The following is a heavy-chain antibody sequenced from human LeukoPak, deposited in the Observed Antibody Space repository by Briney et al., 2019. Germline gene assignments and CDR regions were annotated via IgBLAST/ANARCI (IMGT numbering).Heavy chain of an antibody. V-gene: IGHV4-59*08. CDR1: GGSISSYY. CDR2: IYYSGST. CDR3: ARRIAVAGYNDAFDI. Sequence: SETLSLTCTVSGGSISSYYWSWIRQPPGKGLEWIGYIYYSGSTNYNPSLKSRVTISVDTSKNQFSLKLSSATAADTAVYYCARRIAVAGYNDAFDIWGQGTMVTVSS. D-gene: IGHD6-19*01. J-gene: IGHJ3*02.